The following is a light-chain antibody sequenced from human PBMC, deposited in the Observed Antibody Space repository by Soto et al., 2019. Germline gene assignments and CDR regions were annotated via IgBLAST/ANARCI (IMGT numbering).Light chain of an antibody. CDR1: QSVSSY. Sequence: EIVLTQSPANLSLSPGERATLSCRASQSVSSYLAWYQQKPGQAPRLLIYDASNRATGIPARFSGSGSVTAFTLTISSLEPEEFAVYYGQQRSNWPWTFGQGTKVEIK. CDR3: QQRSNWPWT. J-gene: IGKJ1*01. CDR2: DAS. V-gene: IGKV3-11*01.